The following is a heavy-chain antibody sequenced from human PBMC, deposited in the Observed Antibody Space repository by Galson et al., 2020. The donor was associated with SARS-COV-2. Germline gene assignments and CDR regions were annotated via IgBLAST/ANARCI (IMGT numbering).Heavy chain of an antibody. CDR3: ARDYGLGSYAFDI. Sequence: QLGESLKISCAASGFTFSRNGMHWVRQAPGKGLEWVAFIRNDGRDKYFADSVKGRFTMSRDNSENTLYLQMNSLRAEDTAVYCCARDYGLGSYAFDIWGQGTMVTVSS. CDR2: IRNDGRDK. D-gene: IGHD3-10*01. V-gene: IGHV3-30*02. CDR1: GFTFSRNG. J-gene: IGHJ3*02.